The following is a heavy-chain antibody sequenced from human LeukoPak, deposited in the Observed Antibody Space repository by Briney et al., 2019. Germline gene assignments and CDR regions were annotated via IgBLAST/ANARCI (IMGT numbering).Heavy chain of an antibody. CDR2: ISYSGTT. V-gene: IGHV4-39*01. Sequence: SETLSLTCSVSGASISSTSYYWGWIRRPPGKGLEWIGSISYSGTTFYSPSLESRVTISVDTSKNQFSLKLSSVTAADTAVYYCARLSPYLGSGSSAFPDDFWGQGTLVTVSS. CDR1: GASISSTSYY. D-gene: IGHD3-10*01. J-gene: IGHJ4*02. CDR3: ARLSPYLGSGSSAFPDDF.